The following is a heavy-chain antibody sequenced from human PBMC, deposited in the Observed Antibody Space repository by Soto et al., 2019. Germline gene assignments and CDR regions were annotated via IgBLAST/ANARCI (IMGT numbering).Heavy chain of an antibody. V-gene: IGHV2-5*02. D-gene: IGHD5-12*01. CDR2: FYWDDDK. CDR3: ACALRCGWVSILLLYFYMDV. Sequence: SGPTLVNPTQTLALTCTFSGFSLSATGVAVGWIRQPPGKALEWLALFYWDDDKRYSPSLKSRLTIMKDTSKNQVVLIMTNMDALDTGTYYCACALRCGWVSILLLYFYMDVWGKGRT. CDR1: GFSLSATGVA. J-gene: IGHJ6*03.